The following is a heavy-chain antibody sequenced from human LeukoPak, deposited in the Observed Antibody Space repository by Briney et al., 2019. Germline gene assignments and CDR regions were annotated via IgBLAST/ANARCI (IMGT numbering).Heavy chain of an antibody. Sequence: QPGGSLRLSCAASGFTFSNYGMHWVRQAPGKGLECMAFISYDGSKKYYADSVKGRFTISRDKSKNALFLQMNSLRAEDTAVYYCARDGDYDILTGDYSRRSYYMDVWGIGTTVTVSS. CDR3: ARDGDYDILTGDYSRRSYYMDV. CDR1: GFTFSNYG. CDR2: ISYDGSKK. J-gene: IGHJ6*03. D-gene: IGHD3-9*01. V-gene: IGHV3-30*04.